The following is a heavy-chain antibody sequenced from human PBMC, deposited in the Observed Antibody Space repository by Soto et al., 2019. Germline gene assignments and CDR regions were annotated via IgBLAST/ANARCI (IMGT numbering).Heavy chain of an antibody. V-gene: IGHV1-3*01. CDR2: INAGNGNT. Sequence: GASVKVSCKASGYTFTSYAMHWVRQAPGQRLEWMGWINAGNGNTKYSQKFQGRVTITRDTSASTAYMELSSLRSEDTAVYYCARSPNDFWSGFGLFFDYWGQGTLVTVSS. CDR1: GYTFTSYA. CDR3: ARSPNDFWSGFGLFFDY. J-gene: IGHJ4*02. D-gene: IGHD3-3*01.